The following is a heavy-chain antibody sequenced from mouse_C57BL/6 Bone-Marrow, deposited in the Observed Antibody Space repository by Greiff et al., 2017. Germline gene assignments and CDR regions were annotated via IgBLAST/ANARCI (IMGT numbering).Heavy chain of an antibody. CDR2: IDPANGDT. CDR1: GFNIKDDY. V-gene: IGHV14-4*01. J-gene: IGHJ3*01. Sequence: VQLQQSGAELVRPGASVKLSCTASGFNIKDDYMHWVKQRPEQGLEWIGWIDPANGDTEYASKFQGKATITADTSSNTAYLQLSRLTSEDSAVYYFTSYFYGSWFAYGGRGTVVTVTA. CDR3: TSYFYGSWFAY. D-gene: IGHD1-1*01.